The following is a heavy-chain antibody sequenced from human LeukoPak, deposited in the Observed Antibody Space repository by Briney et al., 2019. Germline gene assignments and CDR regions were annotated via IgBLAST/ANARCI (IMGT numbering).Heavy chain of an antibody. D-gene: IGHD3-22*01. CDR3: AKVMLFRPYYYDSSGSDFDY. CDR2: ISYDGSNK. Sequence: GGSLRLSCAASGFTFSSYGMHWVRQAPGKGLEWVAVISYDGSNKYYADSVKGRFTISRDNSKNTLYLQMNSLRAEDTAVYYCAKVMLFRPYYYDSSGSDFDYWGQGTLVTVSS. J-gene: IGHJ4*02. CDR1: GFTFSSYG. V-gene: IGHV3-30*18.